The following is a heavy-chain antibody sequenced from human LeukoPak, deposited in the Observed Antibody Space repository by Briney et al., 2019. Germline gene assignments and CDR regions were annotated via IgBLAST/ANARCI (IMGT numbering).Heavy chain of an antibody. CDR2: ISYDGSNK. CDR1: GFTLSSYG. D-gene: IGHD6-13*01. V-gene: IGHV3-30*18. J-gene: IGHJ4*02. Sequence: GGSLRLSCAASGFTLSSYGMHWVRQAPGKGLGWVAVISYDGSNKYYADSVKGRFTISRDNSKNTLYLQMNSLRAEDTAVYHCAKVPSPIAAGAFDYWGQGTLVTVSS. CDR3: AKVPSPIAAGAFDY.